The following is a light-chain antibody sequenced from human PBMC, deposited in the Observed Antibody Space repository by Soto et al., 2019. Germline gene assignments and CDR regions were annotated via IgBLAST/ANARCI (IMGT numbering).Light chain of an antibody. CDR2: GAS. CDR1: QSVSSSY. CDR3: QQYGSSPWT. J-gene: IGKJ1*01. Sequence: EIVLTQSPGTLSLSPGERATLSCRASQSVSSSYLAWYQQKPGQAPRLLIYGASSSATGIPDRFSGSGSGTDFTLTISRLEPEYFAVYYCQQYGSSPWTFGQGTKVEIK. V-gene: IGKV3-20*01.